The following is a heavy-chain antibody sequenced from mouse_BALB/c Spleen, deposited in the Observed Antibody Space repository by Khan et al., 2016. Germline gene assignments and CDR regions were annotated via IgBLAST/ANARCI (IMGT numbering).Heavy chain of an antibody. J-gene: IGHJ2*01. CDR2: ISSGGSS. Sequence: EVELVESGGDLVKPGGSLIISCAASGFTFSSYAMSWVRQTPEKRLEWVASISSGGSSFYPDILMGRFTISRDNARNILYLQMSSLKSEDTAMYYCASKVYYFDYWGQGTTLTVSS. CDR3: ASKVYYFDY. V-gene: IGHV5-6-5*01. CDR1: GFTFSSYA.